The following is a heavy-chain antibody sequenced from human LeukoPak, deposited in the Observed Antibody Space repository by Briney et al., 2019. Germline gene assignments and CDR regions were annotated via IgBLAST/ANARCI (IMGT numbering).Heavy chain of an antibody. D-gene: IGHD3-3*01. J-gene: IGHJ6*04. Sequence: SVKVSCKASGGTFSSYAISWVRQAPGQGLEWMGGIITIFGTANYAQKFQGRVTITTDEATSTPYMELSSLRSEDTAVYYCARGEGLRFLGWLFPFIVWGKGTTVTVSS. CDR3: ARGEGLRFLGWLFPFIV. CDR1: GGTFSSYA. V-gene: IGHV1-69*05. CDR2: IITIFGTA.